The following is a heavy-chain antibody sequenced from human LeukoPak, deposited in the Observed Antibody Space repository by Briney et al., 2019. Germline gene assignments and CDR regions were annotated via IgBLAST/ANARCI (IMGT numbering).Heavy chain of an antibody. V-gene: IGHV3-43*02. CDR1: GFTFDDYA. Sequence: HPGGSLRLSCAASGFTFDDYAMHWVRQAPGKGPEWVSYVTANGGGTYYADSVKGRFVISRDNSKNSLYLQMNILRPEDTALYYCAKILNPHAFDIWSQGTMVTVSS. J-gene: IGHJ3*02. CDR3: AKILNPHAFDI. CDR2: VTANGGGT. D-gene: IGHD1-14*01.